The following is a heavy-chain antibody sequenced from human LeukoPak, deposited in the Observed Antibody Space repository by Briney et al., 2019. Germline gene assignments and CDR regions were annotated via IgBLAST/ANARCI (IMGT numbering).Heavy chain of an antibody. D-gene: IGHD3-22*01. CDR1: GFSFSDSV. CDR3: AKGAYYYDSSGYYPGG. J-gene: IGHJ4*02. CDR2: ISHDVKTT. Sequence: GGSLRLSCVASGFSFSDSVIHWVRQAPGKGLEWVAVISHDVKTTYYADSAKGRFTISRDNSKNTLYLQMNSLRAEDTAVYYCAKGAYYYDSSGYYPGGWGQGTLVTVSS. V-gene: IGHV3-30*04.